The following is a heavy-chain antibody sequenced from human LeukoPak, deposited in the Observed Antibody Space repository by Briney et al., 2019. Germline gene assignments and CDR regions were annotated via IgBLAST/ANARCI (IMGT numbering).Heavy chain of an antibody. CDR2: IWYDGSNK. Sequence: PGGSLRLSCVASGFTFTNFAMHWVRQAPGKGLAWVAVIWYDGSNKYYADSVKGRFTISRDNSKNTLYLQMNSLRAEDTAVYYCARDSGWEDGSGSYYKRGIDYWGQGTLVTVSS. CDR3: ARDSGWEDGSGSYYKRGIDY. J-gene: IGHJ4*02. D-gene: IGHD3-10*01. V-gene: IGHV3-33*08. CDR1: GFTFTNFA.